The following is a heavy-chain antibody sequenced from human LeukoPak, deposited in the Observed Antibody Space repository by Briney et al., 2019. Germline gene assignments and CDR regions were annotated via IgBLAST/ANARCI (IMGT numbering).Heavy chain of an antibody. CDR2: INHSGST. V-gene: IGHV4-34*01. J-gene: IGHJ4*02. Sequence: SETLPLTCAVYGGSFSGYYWRWIRQPPGKGLEWIGEINHSGSTNYNPSLKSRVTISVDTSKNQFSLKLSSVTAADTAVYYCASDETTVTISGFYWGQGTLVTVSS. CDR3: ASDETTVTISGFY. D-gene: IGHD4-11*01. CDR1: GGSFSGYY.